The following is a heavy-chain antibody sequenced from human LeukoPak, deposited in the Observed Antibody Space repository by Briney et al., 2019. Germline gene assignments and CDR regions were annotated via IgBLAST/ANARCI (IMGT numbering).Heavy chain of an antibody. Sequence: PGGSLRLSCAASGFTFNNYGMHWVRQAPGKGLEWVAVISYDGSDKYYADSVKGRFTISRDNSKNTLYLQMNSLRAEDTAVYYCAKDPRRYSRTGGYFDYWGQGTLVTVSS. V-gene: IGHV3-30*18. CDR3: AKDPRRYSRTGGYFDY. J-gene: IGHJ4*02. D-gene: IGHD6-13*01. CDR2: ISYDGSDK. CDR1: GFTFNNYG.